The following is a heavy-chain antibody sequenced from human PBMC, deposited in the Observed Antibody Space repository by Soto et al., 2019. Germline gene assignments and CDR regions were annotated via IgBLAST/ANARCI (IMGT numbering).Heavy chain of an antibody. CDR2: INHSGST. J-gene: IGHJ4*02. Sequence: QVQLQQWGAGLLKPSETLSLTCAVYGGSFSGYYWSWIRQPPGKGLEWIGEINHSGSTNYNPSLKSRVTISVDPSKNQFSLKLSYETAADTAVYYCASTTLGYCSGGSCYSFLYWGQGTLVTVSS. CDR3: ASTTLGYCSGGSCYSFLY. D-gene: IGHD2-15*01. V-gene: IGHV4-34*01. CDR1: GGSFSGYY.